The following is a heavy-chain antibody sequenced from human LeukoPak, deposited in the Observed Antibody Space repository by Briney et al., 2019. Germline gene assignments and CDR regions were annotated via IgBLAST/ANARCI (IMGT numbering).Heavy chain of an antibody. J-gene: IGHJ4*02. D-gene: IGHD2-15*01. V-gene: IGHV1-2*02. CDR1: GYTFTGYY. CDR2: INPNSGGT. CDR3: ARQGGSKPLNYFDF. Sequence: GASVKVSCKASGYTFTGYYMHWVRQAPGQGLEWMGWINPNSGGTNYAQKFQGRVTMTRDTSTSTVYMELSSLRSEDTAVYYCARQGGSKPLNYFDFWGQGTLVTVSS.